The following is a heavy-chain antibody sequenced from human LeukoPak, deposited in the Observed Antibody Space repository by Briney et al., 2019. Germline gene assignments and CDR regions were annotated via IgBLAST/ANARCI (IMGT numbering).Heavy chain of an antibody. D-gene: IGHD2-2*01. Sequence: GGSLRLSCAASGFTFSGSAMHWVRQASGKGLEWVGRIRSKANSYATAYAASVKGRFTISRDDSKNTAYLQMNSQKTEDTAVYYCTGSHCSSTSCYVFWGQGTLVTVSS. CDR1: GFTFSGSA. CDR2: IRSKANSYAT. J-gene: IGHJ4*02. V-gene: IGHV3-73*01. CDR3: TGSHCSSTSCYVF.